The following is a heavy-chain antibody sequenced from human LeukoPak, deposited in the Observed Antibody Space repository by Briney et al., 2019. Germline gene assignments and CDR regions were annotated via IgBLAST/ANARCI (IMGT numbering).Heavy chain of an antibody. CDR3: AREAGAAGDFDY. D-gene: IGHD6-13*01. V-gene: IGHV3-64*04. J-gene: IGHJ4*02. Sequence: GGSLRLSCSASGFTFNRFYLHWVRQAPGKGLEFVSHISSNGATTYYADSVKGRFTISRDNSKNSLYLQMNSLRAEDTAVYYCAREAGAAGDFDYWGQGTLVTVSS. CDR1: GFTFNRFY. CDR2: ISSNGATT.